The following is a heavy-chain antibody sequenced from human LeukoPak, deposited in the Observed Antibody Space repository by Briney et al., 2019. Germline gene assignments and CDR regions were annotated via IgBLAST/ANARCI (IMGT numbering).Heavy chain of an antibody. D-gene: IGHD3-3*01. CDR3: ARGYYDFWSGYYPFFDY. Sequence: SVKVSCKASGGTFSSYAISWVRQAPGQGLEWMGGIIPIFGTANYAQKFQGRVTITADESTSTAYMELSSLRSEDTAVYYCARGYYDFWSGYYPFFDYWGQGTLVTVSS. V-gene: IGHV1-69*01. CDR1: GGTFSSYA. CDR2: IIPIFGTA. J-gene: IGHJ4*02.